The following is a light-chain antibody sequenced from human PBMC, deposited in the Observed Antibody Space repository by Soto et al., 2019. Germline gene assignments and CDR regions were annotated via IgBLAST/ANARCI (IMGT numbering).Light chain of an antibody. CDR3: QQNNSYPLT. J-gene: IGKJ4*01. CDR1: NSIGNW. Sequence: DIQMTQSPATLSASVGDRVTITCRASNSIGNWLAWYQQTPGKAPNLLIYKASSLQTGVPSRFSGSGSGTEFTLTTSSLQPDDFAIYYCQQNNSYPLTFGGGTKVATK. CDR2: KAS. V-gene: IGKV1-5*03.